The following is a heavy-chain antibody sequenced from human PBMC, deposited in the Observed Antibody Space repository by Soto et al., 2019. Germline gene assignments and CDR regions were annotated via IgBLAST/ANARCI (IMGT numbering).Heavy chain of an antibody. CDR1: GFTFSSYT. CDR2: VSSSSTYI. J-gene: IGHJ4*02. Sequence: EVQLVDSGGGLVKPGGSLRLSCAASGFTFSSYTMNWVRQAPGKGLEWVSSVSSSSTYIYYADSVRGRFTISRDNPKNSLYLQMNSLRSEDTAIYYCARGSHSTTWYGGQFDYWGQGTLVTVSS. D-gene: IGHD6-13*01. V-gene: IGHV3-21*01. CDR3: ARGSHSTTWYGGQFDY.